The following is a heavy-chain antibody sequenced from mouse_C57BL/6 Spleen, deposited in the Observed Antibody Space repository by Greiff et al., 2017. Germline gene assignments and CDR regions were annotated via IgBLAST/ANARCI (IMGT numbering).Heavy chain of an antibody. CDR3: ARWLLPFDY. D-gene: IGHD2-3*01. V-gene: IGHV1-82*01. Sequence: QVHVKQSGPELVKPGASVKISCKASGYAFSSSWMNWVKQRPGKGLEWIGRIYPGDGDTNYNGKFKGKATLTADKSSSTAYMQLSSLTSEDSAVYFCARWLLPFDYWGQGTTLTVSS. CDR2: IYPGDGDT. CDR1: GYAFSSSW. J-gene: IGHJ2*01.